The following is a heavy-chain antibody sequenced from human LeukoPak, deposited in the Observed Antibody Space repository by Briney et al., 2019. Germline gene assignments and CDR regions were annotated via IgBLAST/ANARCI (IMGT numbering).Heavy chain of an antibody. V-gene: IGHV1-69*13. J-gene: IGHJ5*02. Sequence: SVKVSCKASGGTCSSYAISWVRQAPGQGLEWMGGIIPIFGTANYAQKFQGRVTITADESTSTAYMELSSLRSEDTAVYYCASHSQGGTARELPYNWFDPWGQGTLVTVSS. CDR3: ASHSQGGTARELPYNWFDP. D-gene: IGHD1-26*01. CDR2: IIPIFGTA. CDR1: GGTCSSYA.